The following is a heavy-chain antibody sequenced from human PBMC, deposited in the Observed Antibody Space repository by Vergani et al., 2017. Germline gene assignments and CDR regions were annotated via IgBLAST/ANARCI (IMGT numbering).Heavy chain of an antibody. CDR2: ISWNSGSI. V-gene: IGHV3-9*01. CDR1: GFTFDDYA. D-gene: IGHD2-2*01. J-gene: IGHJ3*02. CDR3: AKRDCSSTSCYSYDTDDAFDI. Sequence: EVQLVESGGGLVQPGRSLRLSCAASGFTFDDYAMHWVRQAPGKGLEWVSGISWNSGSIGYADSVKGRFTISRDNAKNSLYLQMNSLRAEDTALYYCAKRDCSSTSCYSYDTDDAFDIWGQGTMVTVSS.